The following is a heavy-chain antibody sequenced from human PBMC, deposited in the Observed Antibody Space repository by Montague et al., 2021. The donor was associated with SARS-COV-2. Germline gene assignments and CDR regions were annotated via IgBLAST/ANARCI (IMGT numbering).Heavy chain of an antibody. CDR3: AGKVLTVPADY. D-gene: IGHD4-11*01. CDR2: ISYGGIA. Sequence: SETLSLTCAVSGVSITSTNWWSSVRQPPLKGLEWIGEISYGGIATXNPXLKSRATISMDRSRNLFSLKLSSVTAADTALYYCAGKVLTVPADYWGQGTLVTVS. J-gene: IGHJ4*02. V-gene: IGHV4-4*02. CDR1: GVSITSTNW.